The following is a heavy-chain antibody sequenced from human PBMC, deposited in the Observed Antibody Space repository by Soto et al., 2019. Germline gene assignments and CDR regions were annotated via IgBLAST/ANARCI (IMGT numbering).Heavy chain of an antibody. D-gene: IGHD1-1*01. CDR1: GFTFSSYA. CDR2: IRGSGDRT. V-gene: IGHV3-23*01. J-gene: IGHJ6*02. CDR3: AKQQGPGTPYYYAMDV. Sequence: PGGSLRLSCAASGFTFSSYAMSWVRQAPGKGLERVSVIRGSGDRTYYADSVKGRFTISRDNSKNTLYMQMNTLRAEDTAVYYCAKQQGPGTPYYYAMDVWGQGTTVTVSS.